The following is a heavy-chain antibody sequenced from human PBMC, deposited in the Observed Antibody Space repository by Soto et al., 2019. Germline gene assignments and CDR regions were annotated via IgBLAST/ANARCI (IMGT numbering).Heavy chain of an antibody. V-gene: IGHV4-59*01. CDR1: GGSISSYY. CDR2: IYYSGST. J-gene: IGHJ4*02. CDR3: AREKAVAGTDYFDY. Sequence: PSETLSLTCTVSGGSISSYYWSWIRQPPGKGLEWIGYIYYSGSTNYNPSLKSRVTISVDTSKNQFSLKLSSVTAADTAVYYCAREKAVAGTDYFDYWGQGTLVNVSS. D-gene: IGHD6-19*01.